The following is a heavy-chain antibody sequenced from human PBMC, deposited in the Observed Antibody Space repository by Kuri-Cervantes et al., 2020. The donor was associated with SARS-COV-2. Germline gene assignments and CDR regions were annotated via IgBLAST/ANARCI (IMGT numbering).Heavy chain of an antibody. CDR2: ISYDGSNK. V-gene: IGHV3-30*04. CDR1: GFTFSSYA. CDR3: AREVSPLGYGSGSLNYYYNGMDV. J-gene: IGHJ6*02. D-gene: IGHD3-10*01. Sequence: LSLTCAASGFTFSSYAMSWVRQAPGKGLEWVAVISYDGSNKYYADSVKGRFTISRDNSKNTLYLQMNSLRAEDTAVYYCAREVSPLGYGSGSLNYYYNGMDVWGQGTTVTVSS.